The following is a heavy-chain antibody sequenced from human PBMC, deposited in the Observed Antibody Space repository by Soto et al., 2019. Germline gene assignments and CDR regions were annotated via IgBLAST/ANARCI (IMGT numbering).Heavy chain of an antibody. J-gene: IGHJ6*02. D-gene: IGHD1-26*01. CDR1: GGSFSSDSFI. CDR3: ARDHKWDGMDV. Sequence: SETLSLTCSVSGGSFSSDSFIWSWVRQFPGKGLKWIGYINYSGTTYYNPSLRSRITMSVDTSKNQFSLNLSSVTAADTAVYYCARDHKWDGMDVWGQGTTVTVSS. V-gene: IGHV4-31*03. CDR2: INYSGTT.